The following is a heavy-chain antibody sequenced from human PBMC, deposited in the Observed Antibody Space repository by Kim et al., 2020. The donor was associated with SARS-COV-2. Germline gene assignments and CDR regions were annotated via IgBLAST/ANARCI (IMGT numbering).Heavy chain of an antibody. CDR3: ARCGRLWFDP. V-gene: IGHV4-34*01. J-gene: IGHJ5*02. Sequence: SETLSLTCAVYGGSFSGYYWSWIRQPPGKGLEWIGEINHSGSTNYNPSLKSRVTISVDTSKNQFSLKLSSVTAADTAVYYCARCGRLWFDPWGQGTLVTVSS. CDR1: GGSFSGYY. CDR2: INHSGST.